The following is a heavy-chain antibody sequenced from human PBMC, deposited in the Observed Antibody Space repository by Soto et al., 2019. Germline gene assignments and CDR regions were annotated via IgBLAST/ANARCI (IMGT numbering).Heavy chain of an antibody. Sequence: EVELLESGGGLVQPEGSLRLSCAASGFTFSTYAMGWVRQAPGKGLEWVSVVSSGGGTHYAASVKGRFTVSRDNSKNTLSLQMNSLRADDTAVYYCAKSRGAGGHFDYWGQGALVTVSS. CDR2: VSSGGGT. V-gene: IGHV3-23*01. CDR3: AKSRGAGGHFDY. D-gene: IGHD2-15*01. J-gene: IGHJ4*02. CDR1: GFTFSTYA.